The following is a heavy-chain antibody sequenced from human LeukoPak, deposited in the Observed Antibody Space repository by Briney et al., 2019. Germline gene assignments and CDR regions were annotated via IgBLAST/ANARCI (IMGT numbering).Heavy chain of an antibody. CDR3: AREQWLPTDAFDI. Sequence: GGSLRLSCAASGFTFSSYWMSWVRQAPGKGLEWVANIKQDGSEKYYVDSVKGRFTISRDNAKNSLYLQMNSLRAEDTAVYYCAREQWLPTDAFDIWGQGTMVTVSS. J-gene: IGHJ3*02. CDR2: IKQDGSEK. V-gene: IGHV3-7*01. CDR1: GFTFSSYW. D-gene: IGHD6-19*01.